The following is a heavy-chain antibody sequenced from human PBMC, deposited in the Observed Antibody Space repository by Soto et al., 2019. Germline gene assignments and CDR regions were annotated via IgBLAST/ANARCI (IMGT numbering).Heavy chain of an antibody. Sequence: PGGSLRLSCAASGFTFSSYAMSWVRKATGKGLEWVSAISGSGGSTYYADSVKGRFTISRDNSKNTLYLQMNSLRAEDTAVYYCAKDIRSFLGYCSGGSCFSYYYGMDVWGQGTTVTVSS. D-gene: IGHD2-15*01. J-gene: IGHJ6*02. CDR1: GFTFSSYA. CDR3: AKDIRSFLGYCSGGSCFSYYYGMDV. CDR2: ISGSGGST. V-gene: IGHV3-23*01.